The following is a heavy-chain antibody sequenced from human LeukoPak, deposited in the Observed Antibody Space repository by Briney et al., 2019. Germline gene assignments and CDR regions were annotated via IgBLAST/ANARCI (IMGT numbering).Heavy chain of an antibody. CDR3: ARVPGRTRYFDS. CDR2: IKQDGRDK. V-gene: IGHV3-7*01. Sequence: PGASLRLSCAASGFTFTCCWMSWVRQTPGKGLEWVASIKQDGRDKFYADSVKGRFTISRDNAKNSLYLQVSSLRAEDTAVYYCARVPGRTRYFDSWGQGILVTVSS. CDR1: GFTFTCCW. D-gene: IGHD1-26*01. J-gene: IGHJ4*02.